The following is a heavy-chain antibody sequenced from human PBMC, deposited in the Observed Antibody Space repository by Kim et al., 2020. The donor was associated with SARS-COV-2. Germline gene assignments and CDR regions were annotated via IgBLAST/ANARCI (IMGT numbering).Heavy chain of an antibody. Sequence: SETLSLTCTVSGGSISSSSYYWGWIRQPPGKGLEWIGSIYYSGSTYYNPSLKSRVTISVDTSKNQFSLKLSSVTAADTAVYYCASGGHYYYYGMDVWGQGTTVTVSS. D-gene: IGHD1-26*01. CDR1: GGSISSSSYY. J-gene: IGHJ6*02. CDR2: IYYSGST. V-gene: IGHV4-39*01. CDR3: ASGGHYYYYGMDV.